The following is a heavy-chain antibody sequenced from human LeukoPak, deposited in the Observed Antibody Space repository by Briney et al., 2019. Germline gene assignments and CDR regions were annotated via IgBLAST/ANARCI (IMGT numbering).Heavy chain of an antibody. CDR1: GGSISSGGYY. CDR3: ARDLGLDDAFDI. V-gene: IGHV4-31*03. D-gene: IGHD3-16*01. Sequence: SETLSLNYTVSGGSISSGGYYWSWIRQHPGKGLEWIGYIYYSGITYYNPSLKSRVTISVDTSKNQFSLKLSSVTAADTAVYYCARDLGLDDAFDIWGQGTMVTVSS. J-gene: IGHJ3*02. CDR2: IYYSGIT.